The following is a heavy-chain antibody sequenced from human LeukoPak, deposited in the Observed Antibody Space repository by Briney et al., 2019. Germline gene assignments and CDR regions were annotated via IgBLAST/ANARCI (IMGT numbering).Heavy chain of an antibody. D-gene: IGHD2-15*01. CDR1: GYNFNTYW. CDR3: ARSSLCSSGTCANDF. CDR2: IYPGDSDT. J-gene: IGHJ4*02. Sequence: GESLKISCRGSGYNFNTYWIDWVRQLPGKGLERMGSIYPGDSDTRYSPSFQGQVTFSADKSITTAYLQWSSLKASDTGMYYCARSSLCSSGTCANDFWGQGTLVTASS. V-gene: IGHV5-51*01.